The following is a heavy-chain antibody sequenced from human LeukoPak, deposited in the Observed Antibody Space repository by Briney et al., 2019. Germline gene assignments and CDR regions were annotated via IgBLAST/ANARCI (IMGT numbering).Heavy chain of an antibody. Sequence: GGSLRLSCAASGFTFSSYGMHWVRQAPGKGLEGVAVISYDGSNKYYADSVKGRFTISRDNSKNTLYLQMNSLRAEDTAVYYCAKDRDSGYDENYFDYWGQGALVTVCS. CDR1: GFTFSSYG. J-gene: IGHJ4*02. CDR3: AKDRDSGYDENYFDY. D-gene: IGHD5-12*01. V-gene: IGHV3-30*18. CDR2: ISYDGSNK.